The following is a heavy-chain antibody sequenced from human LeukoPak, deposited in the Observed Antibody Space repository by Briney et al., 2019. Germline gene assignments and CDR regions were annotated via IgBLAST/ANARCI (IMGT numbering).Heavy chain of an antibody. D-gene: IGHD4-17*01. CDR1: GVSFSGYY. V-gene: IGHV4-34*01. CDR2: INHSGST. CDR3: ARGTTSTIDYGASLSHFDY. Sequence: PSETLSLTCAVYGVSFSGYYWSWIRQPPGKGLEWIGEINHSGSTNYNPSLKSRVTISVDTSKNQFSLKLSSVTAADTAVYYCARGTTSTIDYGASLSHFDYWGQGTLVTVFS. J-gene: IGHJ4*02.